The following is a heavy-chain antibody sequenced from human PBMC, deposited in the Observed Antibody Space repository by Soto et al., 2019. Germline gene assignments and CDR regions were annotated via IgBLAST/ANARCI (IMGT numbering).Heavy chain of an antibody. CDR3: ARGRDGGSECYTYYRDS. CDR1: GGSISSGGYS. CDR2: IYHSGST. Sequence: QLQLQESGSGLVKPSQTLSLTCAVSGGSISSGGYSWSWIRQPPGKGLEWIGYIYHSGSTYYNPSRKSRVTISLDRSKTQFALKLSSVTAPDTAVYYCARGRDGGSECYTYYRDSWGQRTLVPVSS. J-gene: IGHJ4*02. D-gene: IGHD2-8*02. V-gene: IGHV4-30-2*01.